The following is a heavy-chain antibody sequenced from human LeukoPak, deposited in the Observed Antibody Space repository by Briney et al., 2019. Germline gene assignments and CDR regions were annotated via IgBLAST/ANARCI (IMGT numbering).Heavy chain of an antibody. CDR1: GGTFSNYA. D-gene: IGHD6-19*01. CDR3: AREHSSGWWRARGWYWFDP. CDR2: IIPIFDTP. V-gene: IGHV1-69*06. Sequence: ASVKVSCKASGGTFSNYAISWVRQAPGQGLEWMGGIIPIFDTPNFAQKFQGRVTITADKSTSTAYMELSRLRSEDTAVYYCAREHSSGWWRARGWYWFDPWGQGTLVTVSS. J-gene: IGHJ5*02.